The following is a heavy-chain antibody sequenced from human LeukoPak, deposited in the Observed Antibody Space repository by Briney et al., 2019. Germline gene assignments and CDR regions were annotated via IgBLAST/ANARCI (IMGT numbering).Heavy chain of an antibody. CDR3: AKDRDYYLVGFFDY. D-gene: IGHD3-10*01. V-gene: IGHV1-69*05. CDR2: IIPIFGTA. CDR1: GGTFSSYA. J-gene: IGHJ4*02. Sequence: SVKVSCKASGGTFSSYAISWVRQAPGQGLEWMGGIIPIFGTANYAQKFQGRVTITTDESTSTAYMELSSLRSEDTAVYYCAKDRDYYLVGFFDYWGQGTLVTVSS.